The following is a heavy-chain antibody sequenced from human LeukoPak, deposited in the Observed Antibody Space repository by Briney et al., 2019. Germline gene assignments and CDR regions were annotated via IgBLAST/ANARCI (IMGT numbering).Heavy chain of an antibody. J-gene: IGHJ5*02. CDR1: GGSFSGYY. V-gene: IGHV4-34*01. CDR3: ARGGVPQQPDYNWFDP. D-gene: IGHD6-13*01. Sequence: SETLSLTCAVYGGSFSGYYWSWIRQPPGKGLEWIGEINHSGSTNYNPSLKSRVTISVDTSKNQFSLKLSSVTAADTAVYYCARGGVPQQPDYNWFDPWGQGTLVTVSS. CDR2: INHSGST.